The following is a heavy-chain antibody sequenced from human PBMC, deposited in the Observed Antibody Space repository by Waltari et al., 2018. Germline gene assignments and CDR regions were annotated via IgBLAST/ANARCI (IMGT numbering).Heavy chain of an antibody. D-gene: IGHD5-12*01. V-gene: IGHV3-49*04. CDR2: IRSKAYGGTT. J-gene: IGHJ4*02. Sequence: EVQLVESGGGLVKTGRSRELSCPAPGFTFGDYALGWARRAPGEGLDWVGFIRSKAYGGTTEYAASVKGRFSITREDSKSIAYLQLNSLQTEDTAMYHCTRDLGQWESSGYRAPHLGCWGQGTLVTVSS. CDR3: TRDLGQWESSGYRAPHLGC. CDR1: GFTFGDYA.